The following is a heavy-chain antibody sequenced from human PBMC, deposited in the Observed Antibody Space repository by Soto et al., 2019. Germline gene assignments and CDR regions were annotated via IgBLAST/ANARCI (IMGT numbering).Heavy chain of an antibody. D-gene: IGHD4-17*01. V-gene: IGHV4-59*01. Sequence: PSETLSLTCTVSGGSISSYYWSWIRQPPGEGLEWIGYIYYSGSTNYNPSLKSRVTISVDTSKNQFSLKLSSVTAADTAVYYCARDRTDYGDSQAIFDYWGQGTLVTVSS. CDR1: GGSISSYY. J-gene: IGHJ4*02. CDR3: ARDRTDYGDSQAIFDY. CDR2: IYYSGST.